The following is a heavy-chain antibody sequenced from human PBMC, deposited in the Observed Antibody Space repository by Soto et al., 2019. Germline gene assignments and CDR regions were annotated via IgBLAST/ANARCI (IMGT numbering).Heavy chain of an antibody. J-gene: IGHJ5*02. V-gene: IGHV1-8*01. CDR1: GYSFTNND. CDR2: MNPGSGDT. D-gene: IGHD3-10*01. CDR3: ARMATCGSLNWFDP. Sequence: ASVNVSCKASGYSFTNNDVTWVRQATGQGLEWMGWMNPGSGDTGSAQKFQGRVTMTRDISIATAYMELSSLRSDDTAIYYCARMATCGSLNWFDPWGQGTLVTVSS.